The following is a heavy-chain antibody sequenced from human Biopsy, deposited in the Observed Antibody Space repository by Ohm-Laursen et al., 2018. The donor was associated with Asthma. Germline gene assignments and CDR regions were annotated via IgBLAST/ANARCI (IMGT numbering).Heavy chain of an antibody. CDR1: GGTFNTYV. CDR3: ARKAGSCISRTCYSLDF. J-gene: IGHJ4*02. CDR2: INSVFSTT. V-gene: IGHV1-69*13. Sequence: SVKVSCKSLGGTFNTYVIGWVRQAPGQGLEWMGGINSVFSTTTYPQKFQDRVTITADDPTSTVYMELSSLRSEDTAVYYCARKAGSCISRTCYSLDFWGQGTLVTVSS. D-gene: IGHD2-2*01.